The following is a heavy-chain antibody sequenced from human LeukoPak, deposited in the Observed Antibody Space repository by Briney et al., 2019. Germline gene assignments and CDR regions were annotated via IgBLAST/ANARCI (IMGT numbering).Heavy chain of an antibody. Sequence: SVKVSCKSSGGTFSSYAISWVRQAPGQGLEWMGGIIPIFGTANYAQKFQGRVTITADESTSTAYMELSSLRSEDTAVYYCASVASVDTAMAPFDYWGQGTLVTVSS. J-gene: IGHJ4*02. CDR1: GGTFSSYA. D-gene: IGHD5-18*01. CDR3: ASVASVDTAMAPFDY. CDR2: IIPIFGTA. V-gene: IGHV1-69*13.